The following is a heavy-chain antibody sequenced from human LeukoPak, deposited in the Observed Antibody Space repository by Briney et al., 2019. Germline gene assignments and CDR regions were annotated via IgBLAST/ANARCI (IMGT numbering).Heavy chain of an antibody. CDR2: LRGDGET. Sequence: GGSLRLSCEASGFIFRNYAMSWVRQGPARGLEWVSSLRGDGETFYADSVKGRFTLSRDDSRNTVYLQLNNLRVEDTAIYYCAKASWVSNVDAVLWGQGTLVTVSS. J-gene: IGHJ4*02. V-gene: IGHV3-23*01. CDR3: AKASWVSNVDAVL. D-gene: IGHD3-16*01. CDR1: GFIFRNYA.